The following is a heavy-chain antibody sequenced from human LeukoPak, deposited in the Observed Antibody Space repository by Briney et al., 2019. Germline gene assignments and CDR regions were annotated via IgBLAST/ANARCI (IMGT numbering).Heavy chain of an antibody. CDR1: GYTFTGYY. Sequence: ASVKVSCKASGYTFTGYYVHWVRQAPGQGLKWMGWINPNTGGTNYAQKFQGRVTMTRDTSISTAYMELSRLRSDDTAVYYCARGIELGIGYYYYYMDVWGKGTTVTISS. D-gene: IGHD7-27*01. V-gene: IGHV1-2*02. J-gene: IGHJ6*03. CDR2: INPNTGGT. CDR3: ARGIELGIGYYYYYMDV.